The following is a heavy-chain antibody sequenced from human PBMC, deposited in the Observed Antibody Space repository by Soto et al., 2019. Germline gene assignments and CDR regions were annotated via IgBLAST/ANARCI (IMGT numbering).Heavy chain of an antibody. D-gene: IGHD3-22*01. Sequence: GGSLRLSCAASGFTFSNAWMSWVRQAPGKGLEWVGRIKSKTDGGTTDYAAPVKGRFTISRDDSKNTLYLQMNSMKTEDTAVYYCTTGYYYDSSGYVTRDAFDIWGQGTMVTV. CDR1: GFTFSNAW. J-gene: IGHJ3*02. V-gene: IGHV3-15*01. CDR2: IKSKTDGGTT. CDR3: TTGYYYDSSGYVTRDAFDI.